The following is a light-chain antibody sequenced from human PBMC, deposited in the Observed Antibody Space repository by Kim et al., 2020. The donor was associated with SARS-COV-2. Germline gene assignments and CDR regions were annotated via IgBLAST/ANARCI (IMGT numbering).Light chain of an antibody. J-gene: IGLJ6*01. Sequence: QPVLTQSPSASASLGASVKLTCSLSSEHSSYAIAWHQQQPEKGPRYLMKINSDGSHYKGDGIPDRFSGSTSGTERYLTNSSLQSEDEADYYCQTWGTAVVFGRGTKVTVL. CDR2: INSDGSH. V-gene: IGLV4-69*01. CDR1: SEHSSYA. CDR3: QTWGTAVV.